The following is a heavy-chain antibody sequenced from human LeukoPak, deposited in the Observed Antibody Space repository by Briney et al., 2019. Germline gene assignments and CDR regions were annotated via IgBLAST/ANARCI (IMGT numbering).Heavy chain of an antibody. CDR3: ARDRRGVVVPAAMRGWFDP. J-gene: IGHJ5*02. D-gene: IGHD2-2*01. V-gene: IGHV4-39*07. CDR1: GGSISSSSYY. CDR2: IYHSGST. Sequence: SETLSLTCTVSGGSISSSSYYWGWIRQPPGKGLEWIGEIYHSGSTNYNPSLKSRVTISVDKSKNQFSLKLSSVTAADTAVYYCARDRRGVVVPAAMRGWFDPWGQGTLVTVSS.